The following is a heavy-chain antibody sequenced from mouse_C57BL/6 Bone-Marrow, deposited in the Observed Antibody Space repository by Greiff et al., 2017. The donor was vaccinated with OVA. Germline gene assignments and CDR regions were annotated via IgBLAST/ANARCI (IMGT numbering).Heavy chain of an antibody. CDR2: IDPENGDT. CDR1: GFNIKDDY. V-gene: IGHV14-4*01. Sequence: VQLQQSGAELVRPGASVKLSCTASGFNIKDDYMHWVKQRPEQGLEWIGWIDPENGDTEYASKFQGKATITADTSSNTAYLQLSSLTSEDTAVYYCTTYGNFYFCYAMDYWGQGTSVTVSS. CDR3: TTYGNFYFCYAMDY. J-gene: IGHJ4*01. D-gene: IGHD2-1*01.